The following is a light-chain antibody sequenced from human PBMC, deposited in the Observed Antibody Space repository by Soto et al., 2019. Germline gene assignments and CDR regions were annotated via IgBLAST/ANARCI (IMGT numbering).Light chain of an antibody. CDR3: QSADISGPYV. V-gene: IGLV3-25*03. CDR1: ALTKQY. J-gene: IGLJ1*01. Sequence: SYELTQPSSVSVSPGQTARITCSGDALTKQYAYWYQQKPGHAPILVIYKDTERPSGIPERFSGSSSGTTVTLTISGVQAEDETDYYCQSADISGPYVFGIVTKLTVL. CDR2: KDT.